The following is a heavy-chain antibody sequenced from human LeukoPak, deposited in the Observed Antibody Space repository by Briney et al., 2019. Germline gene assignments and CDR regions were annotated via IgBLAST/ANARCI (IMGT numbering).Heavy chain of an antibody. J-gene: IGHJ5*02. CDR2: IWYDGSNK. D-gene: IGHD3-16*02. CDR1: GFTFSSYG. Sequence: GGSLRLSCAASGFTFSSYGMHWVRQAPGKGLEWVAFIWYDGSNKYYADSVKGRFTISRDNSKNTLYLQMNSLRAEDTAVYYCARDSIPYVWGGYRNNWFDPWGQGTLVTVSS. V-gene: IGHV3-30*02. CDR3: ARDSIPYVWGGYRNNWFDP.